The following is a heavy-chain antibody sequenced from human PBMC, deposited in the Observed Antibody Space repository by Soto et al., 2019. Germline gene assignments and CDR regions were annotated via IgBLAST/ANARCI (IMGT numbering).Heavy chain of an antibody. Sequence: VQLVESGGGVVQPGRSLRLSCAASGFTFSSYAMSWVRQAPGKGLEWVSAISGSGGSTYYADSVKGRFTISRDNSKNTLYLQMNSLRAEDTAVYYCAKLYSQGGCFDYWGQGTLVTVSS. D-gene: IGHD2-15*01. CDR2: ISGSGGST. CDR1: GFTFSSYA. CDR3: AKLYSQGGCFDY. V-gene: IGHV3-23*04. J-gene: IGHJ4*02.